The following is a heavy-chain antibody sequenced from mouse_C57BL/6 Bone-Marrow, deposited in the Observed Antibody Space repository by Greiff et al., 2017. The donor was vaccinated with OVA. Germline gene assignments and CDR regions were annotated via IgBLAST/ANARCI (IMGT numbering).Heavy chain of an antibody. V-gene: IGHV1-53*01. CDR1: GYTFTSYW. CDR3: ARRIYYYGSSYNYFDY. Sequence: QVQLQQPGTELVKPGASVKLSCKASGYTFTSYWMHWVKQRPGQGLEWIGNINPSNGGTNYNEKFKSKATLTVDKSSSTAYMQLSSLTSEDSAVYYCARRIYYYGSSYNYFDYWGQGTTLTVSS. D-gene: IGHD1-1*01. J-gene: IGHJ2*01. CDR2: INPSNGGT.